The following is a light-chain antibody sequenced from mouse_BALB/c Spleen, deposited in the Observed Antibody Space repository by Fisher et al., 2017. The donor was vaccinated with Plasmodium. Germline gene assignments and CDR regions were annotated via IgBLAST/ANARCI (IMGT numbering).Light chain of an antibody. V-gene: IGKV5-43*01. Sequence: DIVLTQSTDTLSVTPGDSVSLSCRACQSISNNLHWYQQNPHESPRLLIKYASQSISGIPSRFSGSGLGTDFTLSINSVETEDFGMYFCQQSNSWPYTFGGGTKLEIK. CDR3: QQSNSWPYT. CDR1: QSISNN. J-gene: IGKJ2*01. CDR2: YAS.